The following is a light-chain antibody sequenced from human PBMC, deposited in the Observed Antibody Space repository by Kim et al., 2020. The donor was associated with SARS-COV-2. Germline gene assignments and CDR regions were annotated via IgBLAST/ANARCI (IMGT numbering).Light chain of an antibody. CDR2: AAS. CDR3: QQYDSYPRT. J-gene: IGKJ1*01. V-gene: IGKV1D-16*01. Sequence: DIQMTQSPSSLSASVGDRVTITCRASQSIRSWLAWYQQKPEKAPKPLIYAASSLQSGVPSRFRGSGSGTDFTLTINSLQPEDFATYYCQQYDSYPRTFGQGTKVDIK. CDR1: QSIRSW.